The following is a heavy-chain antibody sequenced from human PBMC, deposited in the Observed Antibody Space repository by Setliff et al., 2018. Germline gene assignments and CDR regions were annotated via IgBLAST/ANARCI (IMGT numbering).Heavy chain of an antibody. Sequence: SETLSLTCAVYGDSLSDYYWSWIRQPPGKGLEWIGSIYHSGSSYYNSSLRSRVTISVDTSKNQFSLILGSVTAADTAVYYCARGRMRGSCSGPSCTYDPFDIWGQGTPVT. D-gene: IGHD2-2*01. CDR3: ARGRMRGSCSGPSCTYDPFDI. CDR2: IYHSGSS. V-gene: IGHV4-34*01. J-gene: IGHJ3*02. CDR1: GDSLSDYY.